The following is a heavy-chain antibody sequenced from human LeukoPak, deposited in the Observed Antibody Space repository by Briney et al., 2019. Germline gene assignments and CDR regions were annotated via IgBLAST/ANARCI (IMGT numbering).Heavy chain of an antibody. V-gene: IGHV3-23*01. D-gene: IGHD1-26*01. CDR2: ISGSGGST. CDR1: GFTFNNAW. CDR3: AKLVGATTLVDY. Sequence: PGGSLRLSCAASGFTFNNAWMNWVRQAPGKGLEWVSAISGSGGSTYYADSVKGRFTISRDNSKNTLYLQMNSLRAEDTAVYYCAKLVGATTLVDYWGQGTLVTVSS. J-gene: IGHJ4*02.